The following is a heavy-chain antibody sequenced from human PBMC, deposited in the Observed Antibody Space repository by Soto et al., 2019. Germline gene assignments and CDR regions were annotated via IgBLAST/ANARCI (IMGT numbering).Heavy chain of an antibody. CDR2: IWSDGNNK. J-gene: IGHJ4*02. D-gene: IGHD3-9*01. CDR1: GFTFSSYG. Sequence: QVQLVESGGGVVQPGRSLRLSCAASGFTFSSYGMHWVRQAPGKGLEWVAVIWSDGNNKYYADSVKGRFTISRDNSKKTLYLQMNSLRAEDTAVYYCARVFDTYYFDSWGQGNTVTVSS. V-gene: IGHV3-33*01. CDR3: ARVFDTYYFDS.